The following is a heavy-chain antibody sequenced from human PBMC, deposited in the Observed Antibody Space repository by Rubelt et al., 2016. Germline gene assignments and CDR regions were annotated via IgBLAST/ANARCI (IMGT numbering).Heavy chain of an antibody. V-gene: IGHV1-24*01. J-gene: IGHJ6*02. CDR2: FDPEDGET. D-gene: IGHD2/OR15-2a*01. Sequence: QVQMVQSGAEVKKPGASVKVSCKVSGFTLTELSMHWVRQAPGKGLEWMGGFDPEDGETVYAQSFQGRVTMTEDTATDTAYLGLSSLRSEDTAVYYCATSNLNHVMDVWGQGTTVTVSS. CDR1: GFTLTELS. CDR3: ATSNLNHVMDV.